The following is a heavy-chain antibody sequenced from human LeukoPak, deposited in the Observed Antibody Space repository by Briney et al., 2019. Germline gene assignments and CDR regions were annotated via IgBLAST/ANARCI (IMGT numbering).Heavy chain of an antibody. D-gene: IGHD7-27*01. CDR2: INPNSGGT. J-gene: IGHJ6*02. CDR3: ARDGDDYYYGMDV. V-gene: IGHV1-2*02. Sequence: ASVKVSCKASGYTFTGYYMHWVRQAPGQGLEWMGWINPNSGGTNYAQKFQGRVTMTRDTSISTAYMELNSLRAEDTAVYYCARDGDDYYYGMDVWGQGTTVTVSS. CDR1: GYTFTGYY.